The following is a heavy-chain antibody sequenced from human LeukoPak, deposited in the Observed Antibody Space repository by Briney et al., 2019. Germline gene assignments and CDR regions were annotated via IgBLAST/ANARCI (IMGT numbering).Heavy chain of an antibody. Sequence: GGSLRLSCAASGFTFSSYGMPWVRQAPGKGLEWVAVIWYDGSNKYYADSVKGRFTISRDNSKNTLYLQMNSLRAEDTAVYYCARDPTTPGDAFDIWGQGTMVTVSS. V-gene: IGHV3-33*01. J-gene: IGHJ3*02. CDR3: ARDPTTPGDAFDI. CDR1: GFTFSSYG. CDR2: IWYDGSNK. D-gene: IGHD4-17*01.